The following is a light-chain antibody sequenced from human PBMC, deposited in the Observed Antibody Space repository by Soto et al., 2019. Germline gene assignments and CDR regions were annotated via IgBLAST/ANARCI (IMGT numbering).Light chain of an antibody. V-gene: IGLV2-14*01. Sequence: QSALTLPASVSGSPGQSITFSCTGTSSDLGGYNYVSWYQQHPGKAPKLVIYDVSNRPSGVSNRFSGSKSGNTASLTISGLQADDEADYYCSSYTTTSTLVFGGGTKLTVL. J-gene: IGLJ2*01. CDR1: SSDLGGYNY. CDR2: DVS. CDR3: SSYTTTSTLV.